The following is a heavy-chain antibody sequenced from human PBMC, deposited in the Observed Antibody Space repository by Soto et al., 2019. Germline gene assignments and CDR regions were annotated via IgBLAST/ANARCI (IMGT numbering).Heavy chain of an antibody. V-gene: IGHV1-8*01. CDR1: GYTFTSYH. CDR3: ARGQQYYDFWSGYSRRDFYYYYMDV. J-gene: IGHJ6*03. Sequence: APVKVSCKASGYTFTSYHINWVRQATGQGLEWMGWMNPNSGNTGYAQKFQGRVTMTRNTSISTAYMELSSLRSEDTAVYYCARGQQYYDFWSGYSRRDFYYYYMDVWGKGTTVTVSS. D-gene: IGHD3-3*01. CDR2: MNPNSGNT.